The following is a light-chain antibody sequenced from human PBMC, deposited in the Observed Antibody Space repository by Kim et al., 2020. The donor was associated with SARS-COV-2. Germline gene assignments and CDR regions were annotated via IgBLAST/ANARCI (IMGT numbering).Light chain of an antibody. CDR1: NIGSKS. Sequence: SYELTQPPSVSVAPGKTARITCGGNNIGSKSVHWYQQKPGQAPVLVIYHDSDRPSGIPERFSGSNSGNTATLTISRVEARDEADYYCQAWDSSSDHPVFG. CDR3: QAWDSSSDHPV. J-gene: IGLJ3*02. CDR2: HDS. V-gene: IGLV3-21*04.